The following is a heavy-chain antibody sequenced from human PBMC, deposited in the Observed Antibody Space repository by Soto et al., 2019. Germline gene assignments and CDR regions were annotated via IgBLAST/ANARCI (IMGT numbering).Heavy chain of an antibody. CDR1: GGTFSSYT. Sequence: QVQLVQSGAEVKKPGSSVKVSCKASGGTFSSYTISWVRQAPGQGLEWMGRIIPILGIANYAQKFQGRVTXTXDXXTSTAYMELSSLRSEDTAVYYCARDYEIAAAGFDYWGQGTLVTVSS. D-gene: IGHD6-13*01. J-gene: IGHJ4*02. CDR2: IIPILGIA. V-gene: IGHV1-69*08. CDR3: ARDYEIAAAGFDY.